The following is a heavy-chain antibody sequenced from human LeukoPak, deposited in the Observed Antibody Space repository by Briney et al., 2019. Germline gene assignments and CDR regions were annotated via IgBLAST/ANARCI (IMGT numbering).Heavy chain of an antibody. J-gene: IGHJ3*02. CDR1: GGSISSSSYY. Sequence: SETLSLTCTVSGGSISSSSYYWGWIRQPPGKGLEWIGYIYYSGSTNHNPSLKSRVTISVDTSKNQFSLKLSSVTAADTAVYYCARATPQVSYTPDAFDIWGQGTMVTVSS. CDR3: ARATPQVSYTPDAFDI. V-gene: IGHV4-61*05. D-gene: IGHD2-15*01. CDR2: IYYSGST.